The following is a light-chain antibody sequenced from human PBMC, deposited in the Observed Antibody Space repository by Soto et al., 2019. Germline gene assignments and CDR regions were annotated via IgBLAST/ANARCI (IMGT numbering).Light chain of an antibody. Sequence: SVLTQPASVSGSPGQSITISCTGTSSDVGGFNYVSWYQQHPGKAPKLMIYEVSNRPSGVSTRFSGSKSANTASLTISGLQAEDEADYYCSSYTSTNTLYVFGTGTKVTVL. CDR2: EVS. CDR1: SSDVGGFNY. J-gene: IGLJ1*01. V-gene: IGLV2-14*01. CDR3: SSYTSTNTLYV.